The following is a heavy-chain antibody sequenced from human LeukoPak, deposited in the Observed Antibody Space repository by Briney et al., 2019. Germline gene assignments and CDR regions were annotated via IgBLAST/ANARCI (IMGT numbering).Heavy chain of an antibody. CDR1: GGSFSGYY. Sequence: SETLSLTCAVYGGSFSGYYWSWIRQPPGKGLEWIGEINHSGSTNYNPSLKSRVTISVDTSKNQFSLKLSSVTAADTAVYYCARDGTGPFDYWGQGTLVTVSS. D-gene: IGHD3/OR15-3a*01. V-gene: IGHV4-34*01. J-gene: IGHJ4*02. CDR2: INHSGST. CDR3: ARDGTGPFDY.